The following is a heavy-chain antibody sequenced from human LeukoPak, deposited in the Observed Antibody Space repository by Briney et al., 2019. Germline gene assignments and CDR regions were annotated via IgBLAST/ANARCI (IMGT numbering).Heavy chain of an antibody. CDR2: ISGSGGST. Sequence: GGSLRLSCAASGFTFSSYAMSWVRPAPGKGLEWVSAISGSGGSTYLAPSVKGRFTISRDNSKHTLYLQMNSLRAEDTAVYYCANSIAAPSRYFQHWGQGTLVTVSS. J-gene: IGHJ1*01. D-gene: IGHD6-13*01. CDR1: GFTFSSYA. V-gene: IGHV3-23*01. CDR3: ANSIAAPSRYFQH.